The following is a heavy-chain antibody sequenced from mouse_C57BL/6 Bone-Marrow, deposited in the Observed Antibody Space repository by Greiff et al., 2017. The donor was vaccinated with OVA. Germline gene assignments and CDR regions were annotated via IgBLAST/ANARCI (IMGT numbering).Heavy chain of an antibody. V-gene: IGHV1-54*01. CDR1: GYAFTNYL. Sequence: QVQLQQSGAELVRPGTSVKVSCKASGYAFTNYLIEWVKQRPGQGLEWIGVINPGSGGTNYNEKFKGKATLTADKSSSTAYLQLSSLTSEDAAVYFCARRGVYDGYYYDFDYWGQGTTLTVSS. J-gene: IGHJ2*01. CDR2: INPGSGGT. CDR3: ARRGVYDGYYYDFDY. D-gene: IGHD2-3*01.